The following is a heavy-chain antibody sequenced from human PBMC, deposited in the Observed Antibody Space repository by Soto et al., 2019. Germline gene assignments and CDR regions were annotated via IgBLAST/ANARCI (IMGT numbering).Heavy chain of an antibody. CDR1: GFIFRNYW. CDR3: TRDWDY. Sequence: ELQLVESGGGLVQPGGSLRLSCTVSGFIFRNYWMAWARQAPGKGLQWMAVIRQDGSETHYVDSVRGRFTISRDNAKNSLYLDMNSLRADDTAIYYCTRDWDYWGQGILVSVSS. J-gene: IGHJ4*02. CDR2: IRQDGSET. V-gene: IGHV3-7*01.